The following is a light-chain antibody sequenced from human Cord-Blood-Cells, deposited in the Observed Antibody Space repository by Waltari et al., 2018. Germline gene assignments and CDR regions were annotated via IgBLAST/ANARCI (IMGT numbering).Light chain of an antibody. CDR1: SANIGSNY. J-gene: IGLJ3*02. V-gene: IGLV1-47*01. CDR2: RNN. CDR3: AAWDDSLSGPVWV. Sequence: QSLLAQPPSASGTPGQLVTISCSRSSANIGSNYVYWQQPLPAQAPKLLLYRNNRRPSGVPDGFSGSKSGTSASLAISGLQSEDEADYYCAAWDDSLSGPVWVFGGGTKLTVL.